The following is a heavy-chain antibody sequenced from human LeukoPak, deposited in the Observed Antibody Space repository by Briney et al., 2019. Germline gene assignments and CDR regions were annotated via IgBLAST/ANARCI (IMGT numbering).Heavy chain of an antibody. V-gene: IGHV1-69*13. CDR1: GGTFSSYA. CDR2: IIPIFGTA. Sequence: ASVKVSCKASGGTFSSYAISWVRQAPGQGLEWMGGIIPIFGTANYAQKFQGRVTITADESTSTAYMELSSLRSEDTAVYYCVRAYCGGDCYHHYYYYGMDVWGQGTTVTVSS. D-gene: IGHD2-21*02. J-gene: IGHJ6*02. CDR3: VRAYCGGDCYHHYYYYGMDV.